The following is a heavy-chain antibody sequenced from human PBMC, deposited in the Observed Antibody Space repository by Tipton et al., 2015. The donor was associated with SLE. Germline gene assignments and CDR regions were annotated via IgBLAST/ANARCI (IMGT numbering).Heavy chain of an antibody. V-gene: IGHV3-74*01. CDR2: INSDGSST. CDR3: ARDGGAAGLFDY. J-gene: IGHJ4*02. D-gene: IGHD6-13*01. CDR1: GFTFSSYE. Sequence: SLRLSCAASGFTFSSYEMNWVSQAPGKGLVWVSRINSDGSSTSYADSVKGRFTISRDNAKNTLYLQMNSLRAEGTAVYYCARDGGAAGLFDYWCQGTLVIVSS.